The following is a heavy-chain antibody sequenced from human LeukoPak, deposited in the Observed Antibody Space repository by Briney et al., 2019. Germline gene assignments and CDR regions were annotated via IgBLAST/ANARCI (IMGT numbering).Heavy chain of an antibody. V-gene: IGHV1-18*01. CDR1: GSTFTSYG. CDR3: ARARGRSLITTIDY. J-gene: IGHJ4*02. D-gene: IGHD3-22*01. Sequence: ASVKVSCNASGSTFTSYGISWVRQAPGQGLEWMGWISAYNGNTNYAQKLQGRVTMTTDTSTSTAYMELRSLRSDDTAVYYCARARGRSLITTIDYWGQGTLATVSS. CDR2: ISAYNGNT.